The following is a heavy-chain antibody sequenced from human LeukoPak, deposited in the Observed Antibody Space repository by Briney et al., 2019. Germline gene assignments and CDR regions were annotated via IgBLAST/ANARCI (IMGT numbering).Heavy chain of an antibody. V-gene: IGHV3-21*04. CDR2: ISTSSSYM. CDR1: GFTFSSYR. Sequence: PGGSLRLSCAASGFTFSSYRMNWVRQAPGKGLEWVSSISTSSSYMYYTDSVKGRFTISRDNAKNSLYLQMNNLKAEDTAVYYCARDMAYGSGSYYNDYWGQGTLVTVSS. CDR3: ARDMAYGSGSYYNDY. J-gene: IGHJ4*02. D-gene: IGHD3-10*01.